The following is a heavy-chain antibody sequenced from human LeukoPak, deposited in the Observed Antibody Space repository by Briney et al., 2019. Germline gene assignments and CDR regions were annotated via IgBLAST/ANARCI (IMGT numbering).Heavy chain of an antibody. J-gene: IGHJ4*02. Sequence: PGGSLRLSCAASGFIFSRYGMSWVRQAPGKGLEWVSAISGRGDSRYYADSVKGRFTISRDNSKNTVYLQINSLRDEDTAVYYCAKDGAWLRFDDWGQGILVTVSS. V-gene: IGHV3-23*01. CDR2: ISGRGDSR. D-gene: IGHD5-12*01. CDR3: AKDGAWLRFDD. CDR1: GFIFSRYG.